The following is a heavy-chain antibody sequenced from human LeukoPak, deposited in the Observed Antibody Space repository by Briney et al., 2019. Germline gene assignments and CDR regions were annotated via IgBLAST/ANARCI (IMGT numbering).Heavy chain of an antibody. J-gene: IGHJ6*03. V-gene: IGHV1-18*01. D-gene: IGHD1-26*01. CDR3: ARAGIVGATSYYYYMDV. Sequence: ASVRVSCTASGYTFTTYGITWVRQAPGQGLEWLGWISTYNGNTNYAQKFQGRVTLTTDTSASIAYLELRSLRSDDTAVYYCARAGIVGATSYYYYMDVWGKGTTVTVSS. CDR2: ISTYNGNT. CDR1: GYTFTTYG.